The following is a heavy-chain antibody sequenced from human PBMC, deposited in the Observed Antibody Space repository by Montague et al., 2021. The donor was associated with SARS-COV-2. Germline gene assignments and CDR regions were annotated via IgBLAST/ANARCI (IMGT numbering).Heavy chain of an antibody. CDR1: GGSITSYY. D-gene: IGHD3-22*01. V-gene: IGHV4-59*12. Sequence: SETLSLTCTVSGGSITSYYWTWIRQPPGKGLEWVGRIYYSGSTYYNPSLKSRVTISVDTSKNQFSLKLSSVTAADTAVYCCARAATITMIVVVIDAFDIWGQGTMVTVSS. CDR2: IYYSGST. J-gene: IGHJ3*02. CDR3: ARAATITMIVVVIDAFDI.